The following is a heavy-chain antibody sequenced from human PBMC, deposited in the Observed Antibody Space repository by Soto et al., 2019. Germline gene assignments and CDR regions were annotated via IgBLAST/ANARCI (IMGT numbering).Heavy chain of an antibody. CDR2: ITPFNGNT. J-gene: IGHJ6*03. CDR1: GYTLTNRY. V-gene: IGHV1-45*02. CDR3: ASPRVEGYYYYMDV. Sequence: SVMVSCKASGYTLTNRYMHWVRQAPGQAGEWMGWITPFNGNTNYAQKFQDRVTITRDRSMSTAYMELSSLRSEDTAMYYCASPRVEGYYYYMDVCGKGTTVTVSS.